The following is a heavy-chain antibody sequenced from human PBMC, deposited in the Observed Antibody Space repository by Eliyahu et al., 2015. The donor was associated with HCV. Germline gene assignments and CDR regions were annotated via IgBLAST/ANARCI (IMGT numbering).Heavy chain of an antibody. CDR3: AKDGSGWPKLPAYYFDS. CDR2: ISWNSGSI. Sequence: EVQLVESGGGLVQPGGSLXLSCAAXGFTXNHXAMHWVRQAPGKGLGWISGISWNSGSIDYADSVKGRFTISRDNAKNSLYLQIHSLRAEDTALYYCAKDGSGWPKLPAYYFDSWGQGTLVTVSS. J-gene: IGHJ4*02. D-gene: IGHD6-19*01. V-gene: IGHV3-9*01. CDR1: GFTXNHXA.